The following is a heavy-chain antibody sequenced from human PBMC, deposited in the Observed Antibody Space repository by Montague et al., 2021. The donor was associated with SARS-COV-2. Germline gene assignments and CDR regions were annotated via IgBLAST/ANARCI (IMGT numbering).Heavy chain of an antibody. V-gene: IGHV4-61*09. D-gene: IGHD2-15*01. CDR2: IYATGSA. CDR3: TRVVVVVPASPAPTLFDP. J-gene: IGHJ5*02. CDR1: GGSVSSRSHF. Sequence: TLSLTCTVSGGSVSSRSHFWSWIRQPAGKGLEWIGHIYATGSAKYNPSLESRVTISVATSNNQFSLRLNSVTAADTAVYYCTRVVVVVPASPAPTLFDPWGQGILVTVSS.